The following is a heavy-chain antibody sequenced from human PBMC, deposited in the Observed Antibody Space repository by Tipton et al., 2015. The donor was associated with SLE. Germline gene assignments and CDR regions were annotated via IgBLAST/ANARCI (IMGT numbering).Heavy chain of an antibody. CDR1: GFTFSSYG. D-gene: IGHD2-15*01. V-gene: IGHV3-33*06. J-gene: IGHJ4*02. CDR3: AKDEGVALTD. CDR2: IWYDGSNK. Sequence: SGFTFSSYGMHWVRQTPGKGLEWAAVIWYDGSNKYYADSVKGRFTISRDNSKNTLYLQMNSLRAEDTAVYYCAKDEGVALTDWGQGTLVTVSS.